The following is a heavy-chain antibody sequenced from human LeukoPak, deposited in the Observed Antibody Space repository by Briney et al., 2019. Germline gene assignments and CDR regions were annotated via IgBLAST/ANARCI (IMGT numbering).Heavy chain of an antibody. CDR3: ARLEYSSSSGPFDY. CDR1: GGSISSYY. J-gene: IGHJ4*02. CDR2: IYYSGST. V-gene: IGHV4-59*01. D-gene: IGHD6-6*01. Sequence: SETLSLTCTVSGGSISSYYWSRIRQPPGKGLEWIGYIYYSGSTNYNPSLKSRVTISVDTSKNQFSLKLSSVTAADTAVYYCARLEYSSSSGPFDYWGQGTLVTVSS.